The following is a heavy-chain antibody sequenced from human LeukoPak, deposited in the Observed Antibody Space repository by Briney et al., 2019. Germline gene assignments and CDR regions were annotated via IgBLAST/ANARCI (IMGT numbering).Heavy chain of an antibody. CDR1: GGTFSSYA. CDR2: IIPIFGSA. J-gene: IGHJ4*02. V-gene: IGHV1-69*13. CDR3: ARAGIAAAGTLDY. Sequence: SVKVSCKASGGTFSSYAISWVRQAPGQGLEWMGGIIPIFGSANYAQKFQGRVTITADESTSTAYMELSSLRSEDTAVYYCARAGIAAAGTLDYWGQGTLVTVSS. D-gene: IGHD6-13*01.